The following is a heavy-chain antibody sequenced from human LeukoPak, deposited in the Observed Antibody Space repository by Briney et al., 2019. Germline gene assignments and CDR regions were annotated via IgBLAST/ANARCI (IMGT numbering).Heavy chain of an antibody. V-gene: IGHV4-39*07. CDR3: ARVAKGYSEVAATLWGTVDAFDI. CDR1: GGSISSSTYF. J-gene: IGHJ3*02. D-gene: IGHD2-15*01. Sequence: SETLSLTYTLAGGSISSSTYFWGWIRQPPGKGLEWIGTIYYSRSTNYNPSLKIPFPISVDTYKNQFSLKLSSVTAADTAVYYCARVAKGYSEVAATLWGTVDAFDIWGQGTMVTVSS. CDR2: IYYSRST.